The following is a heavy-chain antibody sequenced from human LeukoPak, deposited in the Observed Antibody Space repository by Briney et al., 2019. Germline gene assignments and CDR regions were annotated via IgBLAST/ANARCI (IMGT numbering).Heavy chain of an antibody. CDR1: GFTFSSYA. J-gene: IGHJ4*02. D-gene: IGHD2-2*01. Sequence: GGSLRLSCAASGFTFSSYAISWVRQAPGKGLEWVSAISSGGANTYYADSVKGRFTISRDNSKDTLYLQMNSLRAEDTAVYYCAKVGALTSLTIDCWGQGTLVTVSS. CDR3: AKVGALTSLTIDC. CDR2: ISSGGANT. V-gene: IGHV3-23*01.